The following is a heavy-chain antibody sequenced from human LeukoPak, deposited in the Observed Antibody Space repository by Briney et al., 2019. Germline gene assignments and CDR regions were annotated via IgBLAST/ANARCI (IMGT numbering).Heavy chain of an antibody. CDR2: IYYSGST. CDR1: GGSISSYY. D-gene: IGHD2-2*01. J-gene: IGHJ6*03. V-gene: IGHV4-39*07. CDR3: ARGIVVPAAIPYYYYMDV. Sequence: SETLSLTCTVSGGSISSYYWSWIRQPPGKGLEWIGSIYYSGSTYYNPSLKSRVTISVDTSKNQFSLKLSSVTAADTAVYYCARGIVVPAAIPYYYYMDVWGKGTTVTVSS.